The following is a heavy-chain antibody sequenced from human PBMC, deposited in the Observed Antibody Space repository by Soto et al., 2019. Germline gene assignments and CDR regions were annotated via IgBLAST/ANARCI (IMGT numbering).Heavy chain of an antibody. CDR1: GVTFSSYA. Sequence: SVKVSCKASGVTFSSYAISWVRQAPGQGLEWMGGIIPIFGTANYAQKFQGRVTITADKSTSTAYMELSSVTAADTAVYYCARDPGGQLWFFDYWGQGTLVTVSS. CDR3: ARDPGGQLWFFDY. CDR2: IIPIFGTA. D-gene: IGHD5-18*01. V-gene: IGHV1-69*06. J-gene: IGHJ4*02.